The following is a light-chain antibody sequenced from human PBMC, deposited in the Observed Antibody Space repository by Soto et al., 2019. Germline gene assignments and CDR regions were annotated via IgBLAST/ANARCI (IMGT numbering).Light chain of an antibody. CDR3: SSYAGYNNYV. CDR1: SSDVGGYNY. CDR2: EVS. J-gene: IGLJ1*01. Sequence: QSALTQPPSASGSPGQSVTISCTGTSSDVGGYNYVSWYQQHPGKAPKLMIYEVSKRPSGVPARFSGSRSGNTASLTVSGLQAEDEADYYCSSYAGYNNYVFGAGTKVTVL. V-gene: IGLV2-8*01.